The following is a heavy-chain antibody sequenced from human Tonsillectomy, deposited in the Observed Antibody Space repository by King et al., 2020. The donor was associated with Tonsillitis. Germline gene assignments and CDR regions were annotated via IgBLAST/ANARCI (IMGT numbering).Heavy chain of an antibody. J-gene: IGHJ6*02. V-gene: IGHV3-33*01. D-gene: IGHD4-17*01. Sequence: VQLVESGGGVVQPGRSLRLSCAASGFTFSSYGMHWVRQAPGKGLEWVAVIWYDGSNKYYADSVKGRFTISRDNSKNTLYLQMNSLRAEDTAVYYCARDIGDYVPPQWYYYYGIDVWGQGTTVTVSS. CDR1: GFTFSSYG. CDR2: IWYDGSNK. CDR3: ARDIGDYVPPQWYYYYGIDV.